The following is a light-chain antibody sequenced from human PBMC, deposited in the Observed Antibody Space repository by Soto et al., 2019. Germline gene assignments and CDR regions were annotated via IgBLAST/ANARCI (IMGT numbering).Light chain of an antibody. Sequence: AIRMTQSPSSFSASTGDRVTITCRASQGISSYLAWYQQKPGKAPKLLIYAASTLQSGVPSRFSCSGSGTEFTLTISCLHSEDFATYYCQQYYSYPGTFGQGTKVEIK. CDR3: QQYYSYPGT. V-gene: IGKV1-8*01. CDR2: AAS. J-gene: IGKJ1*01. CDR1: QGISSY.